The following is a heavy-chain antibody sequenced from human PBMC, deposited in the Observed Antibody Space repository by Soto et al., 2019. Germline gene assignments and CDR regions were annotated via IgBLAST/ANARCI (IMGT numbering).Heavy chain of an antibody. CDR2: IIPILGIA. CDR1: GGTFSSYT. J-gene: IGHJ4*02. Sequence: SVKVSCKASGGTFSSYTISWVRQAPGQGLEWMGRIIPILGIANYAQKFQGRVTITADKSTSTAYMELSSLRSEDTAVYYCAMNTGIAVAAQFDYWGQGTLVTVSS. D-gene: IGHD6-19*01. CDR3: AMNTGIAVAAQFDY. V-gene: IGHV1-69*02.